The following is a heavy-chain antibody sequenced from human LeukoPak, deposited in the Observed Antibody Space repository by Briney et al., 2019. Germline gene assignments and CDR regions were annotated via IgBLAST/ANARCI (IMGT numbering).Heavy chain of an antibody. CDR2: IHYSGST. D-gene: IGHD2-15*01. CDR3: ARTAGWPQYYFDY. Sequence: SETLSLNCTVSGGSISSSSYYWGWIRQPPGKGLEWIGSIHYSGSTYYNPSLKSRVTISVDTSKNQFSLKLSSVTAADTAVYYCARTAGWPQYYFDYWGQGTLVTVSS. J-gene: IGHJ4*02. CDR1: GGSISSSSYY. V-gene: IGHV4-39*01.